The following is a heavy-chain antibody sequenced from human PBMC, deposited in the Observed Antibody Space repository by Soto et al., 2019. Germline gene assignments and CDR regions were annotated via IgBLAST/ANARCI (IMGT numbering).Heavy chain of an antibody. CDR3: ARAQWLVQSNFDY. Sequence: ASVKVSCKASGYTFTGYYMHWVRQAPGQGLEWMGWINPNSGGTNYAQKFQGWVTMTRDTSISTAYMELSRLRSDDTAVYYCARAQWLVQSNFDYWAREPWSPSPQ. J-gene: IGHJ4*02. CDR2: INPNSGGT. D-gene: IGHD6-19*01. V-gene: IGHV1-2*04. CDR1: GYTFTGYY.